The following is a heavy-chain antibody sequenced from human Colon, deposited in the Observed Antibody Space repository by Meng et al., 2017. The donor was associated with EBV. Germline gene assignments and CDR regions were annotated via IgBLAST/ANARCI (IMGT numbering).Heavy chain of an antibody. Sequence: QLDLHEVGVERLWPSENRPPPCAGCGGCVRSWYCRGIPQPPGKGLEWIGEIKHSRSTNYNPSLKSRLTISVESSKNQFSPKLSSVTAADTAVYYCARGDGSGSGNWFDPWGQGTLVTVSS. CDR1: GGCVRSWY. CDR3: ARGDGSGSGNWFDP. CDR2: IKHSRST. J-gene: IGHJ5*02. D-gene: IGHD3-10*01. V-gene: IGHV4-34*01.